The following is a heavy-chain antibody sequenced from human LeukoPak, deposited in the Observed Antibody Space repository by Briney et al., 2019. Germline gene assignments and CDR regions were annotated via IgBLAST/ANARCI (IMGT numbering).Heavy chain of an antibody. Sequence: AGGSLRLSCAASGFTFNSYVMSWVRQAPGKGLEWVSAISGSGGSTYYADSVKGRFAISRDNSKNTLYLQMNSLRAEDTAVYYCAKVRRAIAARPGGLDYWGQGTLVTVSS. J-gene: IGHJ4*02. CDR1: GFTFNSYV. D-gene: IGHD6-6*01. CDR2: ISGSGGST. V-gene: IGHV3-23*01. CDR3: AKVRRAIAARPGGLDY.